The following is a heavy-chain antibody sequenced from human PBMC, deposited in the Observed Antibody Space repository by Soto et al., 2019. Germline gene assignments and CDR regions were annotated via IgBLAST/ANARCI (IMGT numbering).Heavy chain of an antibody. Sequence: KESGPALVNPTQTLTLTCTFSGFSLSSSGEAVGWIRQPPGKALEWLALIYWNGIERYSPSLKRRLTIFKDTSKNQVVLTLANVDPLDTATYYCAHGDPLDFHYWGQGTPVTVSP. CDR2: IYWNGIE. V-gene: IGHV2-5*01. D-gene: IGHD3-10*01. CDR3: AHGDPLDFHY. CDR1: GFSLSSSGEA. J-gene: IGHJ4*02.